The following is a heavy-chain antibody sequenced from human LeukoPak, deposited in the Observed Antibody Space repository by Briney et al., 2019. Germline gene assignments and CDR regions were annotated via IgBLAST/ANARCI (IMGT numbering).Heavy chain of an antibody. V-gene: IGHV4-59*01. CDR2: IYYSGST. Sequence: PSETLSLTCTVSGGSISSYYWSWIRQPPGKGLECIGYIYYSGSTNYNPSLKSRVTISVDTSKNQFSLKLSSVTAADTAVYYCARAPMEYYDYWSGYSTWYFDYWGQGTPVTVTS. D-gene: IGHD3-3*01. CDR1: GGSISSYY. J-gene: IGHJ4*02. CDR3: ARAPMEYYDYWSGYSTWYFDY.